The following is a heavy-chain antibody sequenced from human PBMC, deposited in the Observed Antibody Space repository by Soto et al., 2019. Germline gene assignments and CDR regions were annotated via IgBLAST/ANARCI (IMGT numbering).Heavy chain of an antibody. D-gene: IGHD6-6*01. V-gene: IGHV3-30-3*01. CDR3: AREPSIAARRPRAFDY. CDR1: GFTFSSYA. CDR2: ISYDGSNK. Sequence: GGSLRLSCAASGFTFSSYAMHWVRQAPGKGLEWVAVISYDGSNKYYADSVKGRFTISRDNSKNTLYLQMNSLRAEDTAVYYCAREPSIAARRPRAFDYWGQGTLVTVFS. J-gene: IGHJ4*02.